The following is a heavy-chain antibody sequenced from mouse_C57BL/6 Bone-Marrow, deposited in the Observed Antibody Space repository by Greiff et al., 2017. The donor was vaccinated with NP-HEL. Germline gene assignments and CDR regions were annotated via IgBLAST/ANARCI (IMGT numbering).Heavy chain of an antibody. CDR2: ISSGSSTI. V-gene: IGHV5-17*01. J-gene: IGHJ3*01. D-gene: IGHD1-1*01. CDR1: GFTFSDYG. Sequence: EVQLVESGGGLVKPGGSLKLSCAASGFTFSDYGMHWVRQAPEKGLEWVAYISSGSSTIYYADTVKGRFTISRDNAKNTLFLQMTSQRSEDTAMYYCARGGTTVVEEAWFAYWGQGTLVTVSA. CDR3: ARGGTTVVEEAWFAY.